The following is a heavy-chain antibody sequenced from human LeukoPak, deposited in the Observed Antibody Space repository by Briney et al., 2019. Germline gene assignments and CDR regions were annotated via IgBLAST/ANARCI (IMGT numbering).Heavy chain of an antibody. V-gene: IGHV4-34*01. D-gene: IGHD3-10*01. J-gene: IGHJ6*02. CDR3: ARGRRLLWFGESVYGMDV. CDR1: GGSFSGYY. Sequence: SETLSLTCAVYGGSFSGYYWSWIRQPPGKGLEWIGEINHNGSTNYNPSLKSRVTISVDTSKNQFSLKLSSVTAADTAVYYCARGRRLLWFGESVYGMDVWGQGTTVTVSS. CDR2: INHNGST.